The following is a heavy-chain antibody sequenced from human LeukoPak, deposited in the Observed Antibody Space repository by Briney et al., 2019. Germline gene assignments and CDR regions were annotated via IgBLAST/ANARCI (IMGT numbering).Heavy chain of an antibody. V-gene: IGHV4-59*01. J-gene: IGHJ4*02. CDR2: FYRSGSS. Sequence: SETLSLTCTVSGVSISTYYWGWIRQPPGKGLEWIGSFYRSGSSDYNPSLKSRVTMSVDTSKNHFSLKLNSVTAADTAIYYCAKGGGEHRYDPYFDYWGQGALVTVSS. D-gene: IGHD1-14*01. CDR1: GVSISTYY. CDR3: AKGGGEHRYDPYFDY.